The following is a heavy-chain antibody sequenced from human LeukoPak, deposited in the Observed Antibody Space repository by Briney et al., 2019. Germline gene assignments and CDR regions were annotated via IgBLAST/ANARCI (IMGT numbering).Heavy chain of an antibody. Sequence: SETLSLTCTVSGGSISRNYWSWIRQPAGKGLEWIGRIYNSGSTNYNPSLTSRVTMSVDTSKTQFSLKLSSVTAADTAVYYCARTPYYYDSSGYYYYFDYWGQGTLVTVSS. D-gene: IGHD3-22*01. CDR1: GGSISRNY. J-gene: IGHJ4*02. CDR3: ARTPYYYDSSGYYYYFDY. V-gene: IGHV4-4*07. CDR2: IYNSGST.